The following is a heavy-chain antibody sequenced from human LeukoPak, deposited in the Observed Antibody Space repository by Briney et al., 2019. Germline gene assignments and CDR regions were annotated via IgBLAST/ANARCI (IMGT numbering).Heavy chain of an antibody. J-gene: IGHJ4*02. CDR1: GFTFSSYA. CDR3: AKTREYHDSSGFDY. Sequence: SGGSLRLSCAASGFTFSSYAMSWVRQAPGKGLEWVSGISGSGGSTYYADSVKGRFTISRDNSKNTLYLQMNSLRAEDTAVYYCAKTREYHDSSGFDYRGQGTLVTVPS. V-gene: IGHV3-23*01. CDR2: ISGSGGST. D-gene: IGHD3-22*01.